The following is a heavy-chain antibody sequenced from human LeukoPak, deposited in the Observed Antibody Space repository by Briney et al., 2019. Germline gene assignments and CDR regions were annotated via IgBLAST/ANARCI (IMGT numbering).Heavy chain of an antibody. CDR3: AKDQRYCTNGVCYRPFDY. V-gene: IGHV3-23*01. Sequence: VGSLRLSCAASGFTFSSYAMRWVRQAPGKGLEWVSAISGSGGSTYYADSVKGRFTISRDNSKNTLYLQMNSLRAEDTAVYYCAKDQRYCTNGVCYRPFDYWGRGTLVTVPS. J-gene: IGHJ4*02. D-gene: IGHD2-8*01. CDR2: ISGSGGST. CDR1: GFTFSSYA.